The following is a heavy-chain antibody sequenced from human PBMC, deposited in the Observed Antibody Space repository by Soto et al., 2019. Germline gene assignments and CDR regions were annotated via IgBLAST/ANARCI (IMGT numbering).Heavy chain of an antibody. CDR1: GFTFSNYA. J-gene: IGHJ4*02. Sequence: GGSLRLSCAASGFTFSNYAMSWIRQAPGKGLEWVSTIRETGNTYYADSVRGRFATSRDNSENTLYLQMSSPRAEDTAVYYCAKQQMGVIRALDDWGQGTLVTVSS. V-gene: IGHV3-23*01. D-gene: IGHD1-26*01. CDR3: AKQQMGVIRALDD. CDR2: IRETGNT.